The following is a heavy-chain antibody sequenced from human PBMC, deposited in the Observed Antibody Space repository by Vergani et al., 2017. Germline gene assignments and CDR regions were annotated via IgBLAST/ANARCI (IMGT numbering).Heavy chain of an antibody. CDR3: VRTVAFEFGDTKGGGWFDP. CDR2: IYHTGST. CDR1: GYSITSGYY. V-gene: IGHV4-38-2*01. J-gene: IGHJ5*02. D-gene: IGHD2-21*01. Sequence: QVQLLESGPGLLKPSETLSLTSSVSGYSITSGYYWGWIRQPPARGLEWIGSIYHTGSTYYNPSLKSRVTVSVDTSMNQVSLKLNSVTAADTAVYYCVRTVAFEFGDTKGGGWFDPWGQGTLVTVTS.